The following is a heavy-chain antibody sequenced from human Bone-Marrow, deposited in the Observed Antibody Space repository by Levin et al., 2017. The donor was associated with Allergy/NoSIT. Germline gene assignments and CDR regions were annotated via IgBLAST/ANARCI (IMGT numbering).Heavy chain of an antibody. J-gene: IGHJ4*02. CDR3: ARSSSGNDFQC. V-gene: IGHV3-72*01. CDR2: IRDRANSYST. D-gene: IGHD1-1*01. CDR1: GFTFSDHY. Sequence: GGSLRLSCAASGFTFSDHYMDWVRQTPGKGLEWVGRIRDRANSYSTEYAASVKGRFTISGDDSENSLYLHMNSLKTEDTAVYYCARSSSGNDFQCWGQGTLVTVSS.